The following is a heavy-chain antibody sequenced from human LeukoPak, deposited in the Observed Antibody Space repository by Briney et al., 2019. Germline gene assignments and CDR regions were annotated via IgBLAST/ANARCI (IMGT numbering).Heavy chain of an antibody. D-gene: IGHD6-13*01. Sequence: PGGSLRLSCAASEFAFSTYNMNWVRQAPGKGLEWVSYISTGSSTTYYADSVKGRFTISRDNVENSLYLQMDSLRAEDTAIYYCARDMTITGADDYWGQGTLVTVSS. CDR3: ARDMTITGADDY. CDR2: ISTGSSTT. CDR1: EFAFSTYN. V-gene: IGHV3-48*01. J-gene: IGHJ4*02.